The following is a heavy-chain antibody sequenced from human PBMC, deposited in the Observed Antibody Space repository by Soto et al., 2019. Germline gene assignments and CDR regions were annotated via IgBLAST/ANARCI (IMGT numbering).Heavy chain of an antibody. CDR2: ISAYNGNT. D-gene: IGHD3-10*01. CDR3: ARDAYYYGSGSKNYYYYGMDV. Sequence: QVQLVQSGAEVKKPGASVKVSCKAPGYTFTSYGISWVRQAPGQGLEWMGWISAYNGNTNYAQKLQGRVTMTTDTSTSTAYMELRSLRSDDTAVYYCARDAYYYGSGSKNYYYYGMDVWGQGTTVTVSS. J-gene: IGHJ6*02. CDR1: GYTFTSYG. V-gene: IGHV1-18*01.